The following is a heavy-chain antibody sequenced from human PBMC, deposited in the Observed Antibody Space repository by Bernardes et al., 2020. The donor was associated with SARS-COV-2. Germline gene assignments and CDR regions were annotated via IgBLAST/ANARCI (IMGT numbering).Heavy chain of an antibody. Sequence: ASVKVSCKVSGYTLTALSMHWVRQAPGQGLEWMGGFAPEDGATIYAQKFQGRVTMTEDTSTDTAYMELSSLRSEDTAVYYCATDQRYYDILTGRTYYYGMDVWGQGTTVTGSS. CDR3: ATDQRYYDILTGRTYYYGMDV. CDR1: GYTLTALS. J-gene: IGHJ6*02. D-gene: IGHD3-9*01. V-gene: IGHV1-24*01. CDR2: FAPEDGAT.